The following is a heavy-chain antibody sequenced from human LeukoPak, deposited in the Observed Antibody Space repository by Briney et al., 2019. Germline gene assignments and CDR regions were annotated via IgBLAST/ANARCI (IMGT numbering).Heavy chain of an antibody. D-gene: IGHD3-3*02. CDR1: YGSISSYY. Sequence: SETLSLTCTVSYGSISSYYWSWIRQTPEKGLEWIGYMYYSGSTDYNPSLKSRVTISVDTSKNQVSLKLRSVTAADTAVYYCARRRLAIDYWGQGTPVTVSS. CDR3: ARRRLAIDY. J-gene: IGHJ4*02. V-gene: IGHV4-59*08. CDR2: MYYSGST.